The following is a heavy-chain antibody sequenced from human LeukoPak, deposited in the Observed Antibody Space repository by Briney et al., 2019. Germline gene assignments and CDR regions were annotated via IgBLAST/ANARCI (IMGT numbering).Heavy chain of an antibody. CDR1: GFVFGDYA. CDR3: TNSLPLTTVTTMTYFYYFMDV. J-gene: IGHJ6*03. V-gene: IGHV3-49*04. Sequence: GRSLRLSCTVSGFVFGDYAISCVRQAPGKWMEWVGFIRSQAYGGIREYATSVKRRFTLSRKDSKSIDYIELNTMKSQDTTLYYCTNSLPLTTVTTMTYFYYFMDVWGKGTTVTVSS. D-gene: IGHD4-17*01. CDR2: IRSQAYGGIR.